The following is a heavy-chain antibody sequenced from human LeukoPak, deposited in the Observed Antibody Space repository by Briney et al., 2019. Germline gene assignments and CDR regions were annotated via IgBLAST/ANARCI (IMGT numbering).Heavy chain of an antibody. CDR1: GFTFSDYY. D-gene: IGHD3-9*01. CDR3: TRHRDFDYEPTHPDF. J-gene: IGHJ4*02. V-gene: IGHV3-11*04. Sequence: GGSLRLSCAASGFTFSDYYMSWIRQAPGKGLEWVSYISSSGSTIYYADSVKGRFTISRDNAKNSLYLQMNSLRAEDTAVYYCTRHRDFDYEPTHPDFWGQGTLVTVSS. CDR2: ISSSGSTI.